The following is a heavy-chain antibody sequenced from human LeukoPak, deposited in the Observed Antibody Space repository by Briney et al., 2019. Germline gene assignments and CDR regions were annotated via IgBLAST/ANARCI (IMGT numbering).Heavy chain of an antibody. CDR1: GFTFGSSG. J-gene: IGHJ4*02. CDR3: ARFRTWGDKAFDY. V-gene: IGHV3-30*03. D-gene: IGHD2-21*02. Sequence: GGSLRLSCAASGFTFGSSGMHWVRQAPGKGLEWVAVISYDGRSKYYGDSVKGRFTISRDNSKNTLYLQMNSLRAEDTAVYYCARFRTWGDKAFDYWGQGTLVTVSS. CDR2: ISYDGRSK.